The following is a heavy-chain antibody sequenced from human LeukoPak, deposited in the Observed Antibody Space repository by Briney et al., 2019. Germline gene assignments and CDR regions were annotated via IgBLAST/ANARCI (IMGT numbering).Heavy chain of an antibody. V-gene: IGHV4-34*01. CDR1: GGSISGYY. CDR3: ARAVTTVSNWFDP. J-gene: IGHJ5*02. D-gene: IGHD4-11*01. Sequence: SETLSLTCAVYGGSISGYYWSWIRQPPGKGLEWIGEINHSGSTNYNPSLKSRVTISVDTSKNQFSLKLSSVTAADTAVYYCARAVTTVSNWFDPWGQGTLVTVSS. CDR2: INHSGST.